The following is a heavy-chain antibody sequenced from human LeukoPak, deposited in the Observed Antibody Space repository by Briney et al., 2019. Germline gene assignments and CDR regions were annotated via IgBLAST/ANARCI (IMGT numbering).Heavy chain of an antibody. Sequence: SETLSLTCSVSGYSISRGYHWAWVRQPPGKGLEWIGSVHHSGATYYNPSLNSRLTISADTSKNQFSLKMDSVTAADTAVYYCARINFNPDYWGQGTLVTVSS. CDR3: ARINFNPDY. CDR1: GYSISRGYH. V-gene: IGHV4-38-2*02. CDR2: VHHSGAT. J-gene: IGHJ4*02. D-gene: IGHD1-14*01.